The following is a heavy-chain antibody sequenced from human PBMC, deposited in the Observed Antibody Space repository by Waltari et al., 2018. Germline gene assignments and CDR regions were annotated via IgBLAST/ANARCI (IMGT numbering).Heavy chain of an antibody. CDR1: GFTFTSFD. D-gene: IGHD1-26*01. J-gene: IGHJ4*02. CDR3: ARGPSGMYDF. V-gene: IGHV3-48*01. CDR2: ISDSATRT. Sequence: GLVKPGGSLRLSCVTSGFTFTSFDMNWVRQAPGKGPEWVAYISDSATRTFYADSVEGRFTITRDNGKSSLFLQMDSLRGDDKAMYYCARGPSGMYDFWGQGTLVTVSS.